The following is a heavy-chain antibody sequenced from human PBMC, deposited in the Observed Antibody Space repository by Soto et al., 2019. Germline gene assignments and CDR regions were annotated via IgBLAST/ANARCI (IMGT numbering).Heavy chain of an antibody. J-gene: IGHJ6*02. CDR1: GVAFGCCA. CDR2: IIPIFGTA. Sequence: EASVEVSCEASGVAFGCCAISWVRQAPGQGLEWMGGIIPIFGTANYAQKFQGRVTITADESTSTAYMELSSLRSEDTAVYYCARATSHVHTAMVTGKRPYGMAVWGQGTTVTVSS. V-gene: IGHV1-69*01. CDR3: ARATSHVHTAMVTGKRPYGMAV. D-gene: IGHD5-18*01.